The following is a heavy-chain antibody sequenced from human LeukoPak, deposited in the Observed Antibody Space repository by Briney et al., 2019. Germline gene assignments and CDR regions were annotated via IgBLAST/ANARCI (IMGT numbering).Heavy chain of an antibody. CDR3: ARGRADSGYSYFDN. CDR1: GFTFDTYW. Sequence: GGSLRLSCAVSGFTFDTYWMSWVRQAPGKGLEWVANIRQDGGEKNYVDSVKGRFIISRDNAKNSLYLQMNSLRGDDTAVYYCARGRADSGYSYFDNWGQGTLVTASS. J-gene: IGHJ4*02. CDR2: IRQDGGEK. V-gene: IGHV3-7*04. D-gene: IGHD3-22*01.